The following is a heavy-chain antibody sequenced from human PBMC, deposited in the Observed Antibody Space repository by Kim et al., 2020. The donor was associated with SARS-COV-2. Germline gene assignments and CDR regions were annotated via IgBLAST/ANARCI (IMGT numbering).Heavy chain of an antibody. D-gene: IGHD3-9*01. V-gene: IGHV3-30*18. CDR3: AKDQWYYDILTGYYSRYGQTYYYYGMDV. CDR2: ISYDGSNK. Sequence: GGSLRLSCAASGFTFSSYGMHWVRQAPGKGLEWVAVISYDGSNKYYADSVKGRFTISRDNSKNTLYLQMNSLRAEDTAVYYCAKDQWYYDILTGYYSRYGQTYYYYGMDVWGQGTTVTVSS. J-gene: IGHJ6*02. CDR1: GFTFSSYG.